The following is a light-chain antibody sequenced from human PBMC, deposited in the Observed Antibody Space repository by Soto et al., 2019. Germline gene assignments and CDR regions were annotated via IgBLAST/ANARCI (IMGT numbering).Light chain of an antibody. CDR2: TAS. Sequence: DIQMTQSPSSLSASVGDRVTITCRASQGISNYLAWYQQKPGKATKHLIYTASTLQSGVPSRFRGSQPKTDLTLTISSQQPEDVETYYSQKYNSAPPTFGPGTKTDIK. CDR3: QKYNSAPPT. CDR1: QGISNY. J-gene: IGKJ3*01. V-gene: IGKV1-27*01.